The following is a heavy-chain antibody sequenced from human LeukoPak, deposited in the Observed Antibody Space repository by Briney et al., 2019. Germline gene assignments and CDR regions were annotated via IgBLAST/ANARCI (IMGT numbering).Heavy chain of an antibody. V-gene: IGHV3-23*01. D-gene: IGHD5-24*01. CDR2: ISGSGSGGST. CDR3: AKSGYNRFDY. CDR1: GFTFSSYG. Sequence: GGSLRLSCVASGFTFSSYGMSWVRQAPGKGLEWVSNISGSGSGGSTYYADSVKGRFTISRDNSKNTLYLQMNSLRAEDTAVYYCAKSGYNRFDYWGQGTLVTVCS. J-gene: IGHJ4*02.